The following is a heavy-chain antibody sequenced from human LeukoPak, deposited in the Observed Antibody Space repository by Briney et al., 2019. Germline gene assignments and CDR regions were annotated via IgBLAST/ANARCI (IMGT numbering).Heavy chain of an antibody. D-gene: IGHD2-2*01. CDR3: ARWGQLLLNYYFDY. J-gene: IGHJ4*02. CDR1: GFTFSSYS. CDR2: ISSSSSYI. V-gene: IGHV3-21*01. Sequence: GGSLRLSCAASGFTFSSYSMNWFRQAPGKRLEWVSSISSSSSYIYYADSVKGRFTVSRDNAKNSLYLQMNSLRAEDTAVYYCARWGQLLLNYYFDYWGQGTLVTVSS.